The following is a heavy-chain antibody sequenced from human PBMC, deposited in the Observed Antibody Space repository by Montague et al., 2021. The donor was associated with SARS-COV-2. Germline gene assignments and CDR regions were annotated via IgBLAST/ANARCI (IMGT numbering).Heavy chain of an antibody. J-gene: IGHJ4*02. CDR1: GFTFSNYW. V-gene: IGHV3-7*05. CDR2: IKEDGGEL. CDR3: ARDAPLSASGWGY. Sequence: SLRLSCAASGFTFSNYWMSWVRQAPGKGLEWVAIIKEDGGELHYLDSVKGRFTISRDNAKKSLYLQMNSLRAEDTAVYFCARDAPLSASGWGYWGQGTLVTVSS. D-gene: IGHD3-16*01.